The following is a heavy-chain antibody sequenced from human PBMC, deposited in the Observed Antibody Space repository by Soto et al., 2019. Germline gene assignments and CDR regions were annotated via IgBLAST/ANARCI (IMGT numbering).Heavy chain of an antibody. Sequence: ASVKVSCKASGYTFTSYAMHWVRQAPGQRLEWMGWINAGNGNTKYSQKFQGRVTITRDTSASTAYMELGSLRSEDTAVYYCARAIGYNTYYGMDVWGQGTTVTVS. J-gene: IGHJ6*02. CDR1: GYTFTSYA. V-gene: IGHV1-3*01. CDR2: INAGNGNT. D-gene: IGHD2-15*01. CDR3: ARAIGYNTYYGMDV.